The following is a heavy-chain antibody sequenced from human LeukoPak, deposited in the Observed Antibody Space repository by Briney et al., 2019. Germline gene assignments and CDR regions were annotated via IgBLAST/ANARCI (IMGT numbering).Heavy chain of an antibody. V-gene: IGHV5-51*01. CDR2: TYPGDSDT. CDR1: GYSFTSYW. D-gene: IGHD3-3*01. J-gene: IGHJ3*02. CDR3: ARRYDFWSGYSDAFDI. Sequence: GESLKISCKGSGYSFTSYWIGWVLQMPGKGLEWMVITYPGDSDTRYSPSFQGQVTISADKSISTAYLQWSSLKASDTAMYYCARRYDFWSGYSDAFDIWGQGTMVTVSS.